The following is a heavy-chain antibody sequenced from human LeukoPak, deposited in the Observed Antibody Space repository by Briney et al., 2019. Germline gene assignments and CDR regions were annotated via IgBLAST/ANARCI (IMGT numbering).Heavy chain of an antibody. CDR1: VYTFTSYG. CDR2: ISACNCNT. CDR3: ARDLPTFYYDSSGYYYGFDY. J-gene: IGHJ4*02. Sequence: ASENVSYKPSVYTFTSYGISWVRQAPGQRLEWMGWISACNCNTNYAQKLQGRVTTTTDTSTSTAYMELRSLRSDDTAVYYCARDLPTFYYDSSGYYYGFDYWGQGTLVTVSS. V-gene: IGHV1-18*01. D-gene: IGHD3-22*01.